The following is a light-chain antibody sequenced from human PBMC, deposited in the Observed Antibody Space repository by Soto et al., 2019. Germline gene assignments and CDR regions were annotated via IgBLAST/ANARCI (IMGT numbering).Light chain of an antibody. J-gene: IGLJ1*01. CDR1: TGAVTSDYY. CDR2: SSS. CDR3: LLYFGGTQV. V-gene: IGLV7-43*01. Sequence: QAVVTQEPSLTVSPGGTVTLTCASSTGAVTSDYYANWFQQKPGQAPKALIYSSSNKYSWIPARFSGSLLGGKAALTLSGVQPEDEAEYYCLLYFGGTQVFGTGTKVTVL.